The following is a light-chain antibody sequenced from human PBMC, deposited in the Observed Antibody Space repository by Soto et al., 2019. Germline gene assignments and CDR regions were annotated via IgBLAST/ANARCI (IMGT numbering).Light chain of an antibody. Sequence: DIVLTQSPGTLSLSPGERATLSCRASQSVAGNYLGWYQQKPGQAPRLLIYSASMRASGSPDRFSGSGSGTDFTLTISRLEPEDSAVYYCQQYGSSSATFGGGTKVEIK. V-gene: IGKV3-20*01. J-gene: IGKJ4*01. CDR2: SAS. CDR1: QSVAGNY. CDR3: QQYGSSSAT.